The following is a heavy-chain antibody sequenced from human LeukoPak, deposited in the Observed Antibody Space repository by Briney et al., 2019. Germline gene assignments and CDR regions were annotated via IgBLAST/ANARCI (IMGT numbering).Heavy chain of an antibody. CDR3: ARYCTSTTCILRGFDY. D-gene: IGHD2-2*01. V-gene: IGHV4-38-2*01. CDR1: GYSFTSGHY. Sequence: SETLSLTCSVSGYSFTSGHYWGWIRQPPGKGLEWISNIYHTGGAHYNPSLKSRVTISVDTSKNQFSLKLSSVTAADTAVYYCARYCTSTTCILRGFDYWGQGTLVTVSS. J-gene: IGHJ4*02. CDR2: IYHTGGA.